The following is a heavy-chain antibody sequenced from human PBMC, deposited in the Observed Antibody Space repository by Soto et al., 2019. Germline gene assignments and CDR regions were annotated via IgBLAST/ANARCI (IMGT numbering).Heavy chain of an antibody. Sequence: GSLRLSCAASGFTFSSYAMSWVRQAPGKGLEWVSGISGSGGSTYYADSVKGRFTISRDNSKNTLYLQMYSLRAEHTALYYCAKDNDFWSPNWFDPWGQGTLVTVSS. D-gene: IGHD3-3*01. J-gene: IGHJ5*02. V-gene: IGHV3-23*01. CDR2: ISGSGGST. CDR1: GFTFSSYA. CDR3: AKDNDFWSPNWFDP.